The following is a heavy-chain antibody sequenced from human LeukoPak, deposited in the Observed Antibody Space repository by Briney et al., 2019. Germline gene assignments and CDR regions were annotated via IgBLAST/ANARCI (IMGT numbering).Heavy chain of an antibody. J-gene: IGHJ4*02. D-gene: IGHD1-26*01. V-gene: IGHV3-30*18. CDR1: GFTFSSYG. CDR2: ISYDGSNK. Sequence: GGSLRLSCAASGFTFSSYGMHWVRQAPGKGLEWVAVISYDGSNKYYADSVKGRFTIPRDNSKNTLYLQMNSLRAEDTAVYYCANTNSGTLGYWGQGTLVTVSS. CDR3: ANTNSGTLGY.